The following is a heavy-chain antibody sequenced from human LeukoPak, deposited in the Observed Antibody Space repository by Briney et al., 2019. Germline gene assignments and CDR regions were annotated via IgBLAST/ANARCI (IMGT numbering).Heavy chain of an antibody. J-gene: IGHJ4*02. V-gene: IGHV4-59*08. CDR3: ARHKGTYGSGPDY. CDR2: IYYTGST. D-gene: IGHD3-10*01. Sequence: SETLSLTCAVYGGSFSGYYWSWIRQPPGKGLEWIGYIYYTGSTNYNPSLKSRVTISVDTSKNQFSLKLSSVTAADTAVYYCARHKGTYGSGPDYWGQGTLVTVSS. CDR1: GGSFSGYY.